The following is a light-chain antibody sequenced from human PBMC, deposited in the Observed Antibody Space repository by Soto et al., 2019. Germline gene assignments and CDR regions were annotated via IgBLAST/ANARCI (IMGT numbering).Light chain of an antibody. Sequence: QSVLTQPASVSGSPGQSITISCIGTSSDVGSSDLVSWYQQHPDTAPKPLIYGASKRPSGVSNRFSGSKSGNTASLTISGLQAEDEADYYCSSYAGSNNFVFGTGTKVTVL. CDR3: SSYAGSNNFV. CDR1: SSDVGSSDL. CDR2: GAS. V-gene: IGLV2-14*02. J-gene: IGLJ1*01.